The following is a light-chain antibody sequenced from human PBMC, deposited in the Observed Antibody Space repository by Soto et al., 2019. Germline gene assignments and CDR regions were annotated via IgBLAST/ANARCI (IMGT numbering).Light chain of an antibody. CDR2: STN. CDR3: VLYMGDGTLL. J-gene: IGLJ3*02. V-gene: IGLV8-61*01. CDR1: SGSVSTSSS. Sequence: QTVVTQEPSFSVSPGGTVTLTCGLSSGSVSTSSSPSWYQQTPGQAPRTLIYSTNTRSSGVTDRFSGSILGTKAALTITGAQADDESIYYWVLYMGDGTLLFGGGTKVTVL.